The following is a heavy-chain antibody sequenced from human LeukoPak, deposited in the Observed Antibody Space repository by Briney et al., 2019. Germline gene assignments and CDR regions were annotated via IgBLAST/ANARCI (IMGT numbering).Heavy chain of an antibody. CDR2: IKQAGSET. J-gene: IGHJ4*02. CDR1: RFTLSNYW. V-gene: IGHV3-7*01. Sequence: GGSLRLSCAASRFTLSNYWMGWVRQAPGKGLEWVANIKQAGSETYYVDSVKGRFTISRGNAKNSLSLQMNSLRAEDTAVYYCARQRGSGCLDYWGQGTLVTVSS. D-gene: IGHD6-19*01. CDR3: ARQRGSGCLDY.